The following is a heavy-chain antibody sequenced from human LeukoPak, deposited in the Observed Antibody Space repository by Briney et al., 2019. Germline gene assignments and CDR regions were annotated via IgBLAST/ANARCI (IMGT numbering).Heavy chain of an antibody. CDR1: GGSFSGYY. V-gene: IGHV4-34*01. CDR3: ARGYTSGWSPALDI. D-gene: IGHD6-19*01. CDR2: INHSGST. J-gene: IGHJ3*02. Sequence: SETLSLTCGVNGGSFSGYYWNWIRQTPGKGLEWIGEINHSGSTNYNPSLKRRVTISVDTSQKQFSLRLTSVTAADTAVYYCARGYTSGWSPALDIWGQGTMVTVSS.